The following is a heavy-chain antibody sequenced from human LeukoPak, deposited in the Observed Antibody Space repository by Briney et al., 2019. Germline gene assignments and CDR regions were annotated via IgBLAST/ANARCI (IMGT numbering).Heavy chain of an antibody. CDR1: GFTFSSYV. D-gene: IGHD1-26*01. J-gene: IGHJ4*02. Sequence: GGSLRLSCSASGFTFSSYVMHWVRQAPGKGLEYVSAISSNGGSTYYTDSVKGKFTISRDNSKNTLYFQISSLRAEDTAVYYCVRGGYHDYWGQGTLVTVSS. CDR3: VRGGYHDY. V-gene: IGHV3-64D*06. CDR2: ISSNGGST.